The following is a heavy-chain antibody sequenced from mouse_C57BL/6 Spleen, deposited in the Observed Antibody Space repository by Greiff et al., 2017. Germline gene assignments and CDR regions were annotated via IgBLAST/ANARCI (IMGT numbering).Heavy chain of an antibody. CDR3: ARYPITTVVATDFDY. D-gene: IGHD1-1*01. Sequence: QVHVKQSGAELMKPGASVKLSCKATGYTFTGYWIEWVKQRPGHGLEWIGGLLPGSGSTNSHEKFKGKATFTADTSSNTAYMQLSSLTTEDSAIYYCARYPITTVVATDFDYWGQGTTLTVSS. V-gene: IGHV1-9*01. CDR2: LLPGSGST. J-gene: IGHJ2*01. CDR1: GYTFTGYW.